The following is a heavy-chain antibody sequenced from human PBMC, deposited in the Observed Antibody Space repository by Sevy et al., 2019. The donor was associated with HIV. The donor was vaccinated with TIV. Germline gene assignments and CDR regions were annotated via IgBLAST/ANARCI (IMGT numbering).Heavy chain of an antibody. CDR2: ISYDGRNN. Sequence: GGSLRLSCAASGFTFSSYTLHWVRQAPGQGLEWVASISYDGRNNYYADSVKGRLTISRDNSKNTLYLQMNSLSSEDTAVYYCASDEGLYGSGSYGSYYYYAMDVWGQGTTVTVSS. J-gene: IGHJ6*02. CDR3: ASDEGLYGSGSYGSYYYYAMDV. V-gene: IGHV3-30-3*01. CDR1: GFTFSSYT. D-gene: IGHD3-10*01.